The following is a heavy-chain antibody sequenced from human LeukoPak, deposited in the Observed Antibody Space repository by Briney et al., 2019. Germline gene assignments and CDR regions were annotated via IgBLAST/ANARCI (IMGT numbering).Heavy chain of an antibody. CDR3: ARRAYSSGYYFFVF. Sequence: PSETLSLTCTVSGDSISSYYWSWLRQPPGKGPEWIGYIYYSGSTNYNPSLKSRVTISIDTSKNQFSLKLSSVTAADTAVYYCARRAYSSGYYFFVFWGQGTLVTVSS. CDR1: GDSISSYY. J-gene: IGHJ4*02. D-gene: IGHD3-22*01. V-gene: IGHV4-59*01. CDR2: IYYSGST.